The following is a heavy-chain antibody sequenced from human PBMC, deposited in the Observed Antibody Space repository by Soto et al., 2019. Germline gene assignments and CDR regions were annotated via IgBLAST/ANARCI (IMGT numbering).Heavy chain of an antibody. J-gene: IGHJ4*02. Sequence: EVLLVESGGDLVQPGGSLRLSCAASGFTFSSYSMNWVRQAPGKGLEWVAYISSHSSTMYYADSVKGRFTISRDNAKNSLYLQMNSLRDEDTAVYYCARDPREWEQRLFDFWGQGTLVTVSS. D-gene: IGHD1-26*01. V-gene: IGHV3-48*02. CDR1: GFTFSSYS. CDR3: ARDPREWEQRLFDF. CDR2: ISSHSSTM.